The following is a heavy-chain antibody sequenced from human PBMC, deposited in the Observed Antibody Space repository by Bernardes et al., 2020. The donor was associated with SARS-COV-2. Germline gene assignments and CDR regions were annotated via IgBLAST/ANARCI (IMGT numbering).Heavy chain of an antibody. V-gene: IGHV1-18*01. J-gene: IGHJ5*02. CDR2: ISAYNGNT. CDR3: ARVPDDEFWNAGYTNWFDP. Sequence: ASVKVSCKASGYTFTSYGISWVRQAPGQGLEWMGWISAYNGNTNYAQKLQGRVTMTTDTSTSTAYMELRSLRSDDTGGYYCARVPDDEFWNAGYTNWFDPWGQGTLVTVSS. CDR1: GYTFTSYG. D-gene: IGHD3-3*01.